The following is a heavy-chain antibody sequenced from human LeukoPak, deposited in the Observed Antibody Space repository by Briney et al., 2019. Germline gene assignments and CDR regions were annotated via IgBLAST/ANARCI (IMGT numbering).Heavy chain of an antibody. Sequence: PSETQSLTCTVSGGSISSYYWSWIRQPPGKGLEWIGYIYYSGSTNYNPSLKSRVTISVDTSKNQFSLKLSSVTAADTAVYYCARDLGSGLPRGNYGMDVWGQGTTVTVSS. CDR3: ARDLGSGLPRGNYGMDV. V-gene: IGHV4-59*01. J-gene: IGHJ6*02. CDR1: GGSISSYY. CDR2: IYYSGST. D-gene: IGHD6-19*01.